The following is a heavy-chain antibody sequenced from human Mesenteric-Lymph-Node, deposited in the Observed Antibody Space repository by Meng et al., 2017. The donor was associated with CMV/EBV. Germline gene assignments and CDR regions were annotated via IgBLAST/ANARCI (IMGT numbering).Heavy chain of an antibody. J-gene: IGHJ6*02. CDR2: MNQDGSER. CDR3: TRSMEV. Sequence: ETLSLTCAASGFTFSNYWMSWVRQTPGKGLEWVANMNQDGSERNYVGSVKGRFTIFRDNALNSLYLQMNSLRVEDTGVYYCTRSMEVWGQGTTVTVSS. CDR1: GFTFSNYW. V-gene: IGHV3-7*02.